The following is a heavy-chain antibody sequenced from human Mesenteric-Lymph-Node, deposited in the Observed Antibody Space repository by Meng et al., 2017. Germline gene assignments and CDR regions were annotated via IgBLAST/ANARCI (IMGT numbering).Heavy chain of an antibody. V-gene: IGHV1-46*01. D-gene: IGHD3-10*01. CDR1: GYTFTSYY. CDR3: ARDLTSPCGSGCYYNVGGFDY. J-gene: IGHJ4*02. CDR2: INPSGGST. Sequence: ASVTVSCKASGYTFTSYYMHWVRQAPGQGLEWMGIINPSGGSTSNAQKFQGRVTMTSDTSTSTVYMELRSLRSEDTAVYFCARDLTSPCGSGCYYNVGGFDYWGQGTLVTVSS.